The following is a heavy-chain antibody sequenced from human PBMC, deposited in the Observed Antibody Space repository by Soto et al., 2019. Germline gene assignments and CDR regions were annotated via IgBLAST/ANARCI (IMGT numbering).Heavy chain of an antibody. Sequence: SETLSLTCTVSGGSISSYYWSWIRQPPGKGLEWIGYIYYSGSTNYNPSPKSRVTISVDTSKNQFSLKLSSVTAADTAVYYCARQNYGDYFDYWGQGTLVTVSS. V-gene: IGHV4-59*01. CDR2: IYYSGST. CDR1: GGSISSYY. CDR3: ARQNYGDYFDY. J-gene: IGHJ4*02. D-gene: IGHD4-17*01.